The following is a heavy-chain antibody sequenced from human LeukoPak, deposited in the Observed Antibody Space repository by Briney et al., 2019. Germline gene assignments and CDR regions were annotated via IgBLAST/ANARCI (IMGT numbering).Heavy chain of an antibody. D-gene: IGHD4-23*01. V-gene: IGHV3-23*01. CDR1: GFTFSSYA. J-gene: IGHJ4*02. CDR3: AKPLEKYTYGGNFDY. Sequence: GVSLRLSCEPSGFTFSSYAMSWVRQAPGKGLAWVSVISSSADSTYYADSVKGRFTISRDNSKNTLYLQMNNLRAEDTAVYYCAKPLEKYTYGGNFDYWGQGILVTVSS. CDR2: ISSSADST.